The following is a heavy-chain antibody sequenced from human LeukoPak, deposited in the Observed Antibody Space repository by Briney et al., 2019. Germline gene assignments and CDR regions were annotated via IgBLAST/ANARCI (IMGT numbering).Heavy chain of an antibody. D-gene: IGHD6-13*01. J-gene: IGHJ5*02. V-gene: IGHV1-2*04. CDR1: GYTFTGYY. Sequence: GASVKVSCKASGYTFTGYYMHWVRQAPGQGLEWMGWINPNSGGTNYAQKFQGWVTMTRDTSISTAYMELSRLRSDDTAVYYCARGPSPYSSRPNWLDPWGQGTLVTVSS. CDR2: INPNSGGT. CDR3: ARGPSPYSSRPNWLDP.